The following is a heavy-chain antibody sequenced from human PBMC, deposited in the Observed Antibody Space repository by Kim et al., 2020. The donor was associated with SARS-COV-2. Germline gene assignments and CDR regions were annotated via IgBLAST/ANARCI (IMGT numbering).Heavy chain of an antibody. CDR1: GFDFGNFG. Sequence: GGSLRLSCVASGFDFGNFGMSWVRQVPGKGLQWVSHINWNGGATSYADSVRGRFTISRDNAKNSLFLQMNSLRTEDTAFYYCARLPHFSCARCYLWDYWG. J-gene: IGHJ4*01. D-gene: IGHD2-21*01. CDR2: INWNGGAT. V-gene: IGHV3-20*04. CDR3: ARLPHFSCARCYLWDY.